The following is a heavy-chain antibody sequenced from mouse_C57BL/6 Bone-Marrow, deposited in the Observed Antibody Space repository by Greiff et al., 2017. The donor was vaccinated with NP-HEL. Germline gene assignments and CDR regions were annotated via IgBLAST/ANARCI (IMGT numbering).Heavy chain of an antibody. V-gene: IGHV5-12*01. CDR2: ISNGGGST. CDR3: ARHAYDYTGYFDV. J-gene: IGHJ1*03. D-gene: IGHD2-4*01. Sequence: EVQGVESGGGLVQPGGSLKLSCAASGFTFSDYYMYWVRQTPEKRLEWVAYISNGGGSTYYPDTVKGRFTISRDNAKNTLYLQMSRLKSEDTAMYYCARHAYDYTGYFDVWGTGTTVTVSS. CDR1: GFTFSDYY.